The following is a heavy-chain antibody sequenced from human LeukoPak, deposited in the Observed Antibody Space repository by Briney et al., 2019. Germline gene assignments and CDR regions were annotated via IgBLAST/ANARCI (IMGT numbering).Heavy chain of an antibody. V-gene: IGHV3-7*01. J-gene: IGHJ3*02. CDR1: GFIFSHYW. CDR3: AREDMWAFDM. D-gene: IGHD2-15*01. Sequence: PGGSLRLSCAASGFIFSHYWMSWVRQAPGKGLEWVANIKPDGIEKYYVDSVKGRFTISRDNAKNSLYLLMDSLRAEDTAVYYCAREDMWAFDMWGQGTMVTGSS. CDR2: IKPDGIEK.